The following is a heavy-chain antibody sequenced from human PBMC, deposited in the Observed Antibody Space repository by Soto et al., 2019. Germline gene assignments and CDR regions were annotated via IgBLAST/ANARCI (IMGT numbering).Heavy chain of an antibody. CDR1: GGSISNYC. J-gene: IGHJ5*01. Sequence: PSETLSLTCCVSGGSISNYCWSWIRQPPGKGLEWIGYFYYSGSTNFNPSLKSRVTISVDTSKNQFALKLSSVTAADTAMYYCARGSTKKNLFDCWGQGTLVTVSS. V-gene: IGHV4-59*01. D-gene: IGHD1-26*01. CDR3: ARGSTKKNLFDC. CDR2: FYYSGST.